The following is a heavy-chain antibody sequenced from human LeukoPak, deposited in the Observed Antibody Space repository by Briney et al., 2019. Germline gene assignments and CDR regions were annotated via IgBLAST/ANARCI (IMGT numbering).Heavy chain of an antibody. Sequence: PGRSLRLSCAASGFTFSSYGMHWVRQAPGKGLEWVAVIWYDGSNKYYADSVKGRFTISRDNSNYTLYLQMNSLRAEDTAVYYCARGFSQGVDYWGQGTLVTVSS. CDR3: ARGFSQGVDY. D-gene: IGHD1-26*01. CDR1: GFTFSSYG. CDR2: IWYDGSNK. J-gene: IGHJ4*02. V-gene: IGHV3-33*01.